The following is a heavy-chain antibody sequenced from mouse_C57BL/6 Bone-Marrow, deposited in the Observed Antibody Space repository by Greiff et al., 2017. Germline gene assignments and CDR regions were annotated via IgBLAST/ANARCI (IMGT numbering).Heavy chain of an antibody. CDR3: ARWGGSSYPWYFDV. CDR2: ILPGSGST. J-gene: IGHJ1*03. V-gene: IGHV1-9*01. Sequence: QVQLQQSGAELMKPGASVKLSCKATGYTFTGYWIEWVKQRPGHGLEWIGEILPGSGSTNYTEKFKGKATFTADTSSNTAYMQLSSLTTEDSAIYYCARWGGSSYPWYFDVWGTGTTVTVSS. CDR1: GYTFTGYW. D-gene: IGHD1-1*01.